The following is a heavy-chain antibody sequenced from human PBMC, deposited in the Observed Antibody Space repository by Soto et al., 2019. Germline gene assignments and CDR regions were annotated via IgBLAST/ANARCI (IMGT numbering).Heavy chain of an antibody. CDR3: AEDGIRDVRSVSAFLLNRSSDL. J-gene: IGHJ2*01. D-gene: IGHD3-10*02. CDR2: IYYSGST. V-gene: IGHV4-31*02. Sequence: HPGKGLEWIGYIYYSGSTYYNPSLKSRVTISVDTSKNQFSLKLSSVTAADTVFFFQAEDGIRDVRSVSAFLLNRSSDL.